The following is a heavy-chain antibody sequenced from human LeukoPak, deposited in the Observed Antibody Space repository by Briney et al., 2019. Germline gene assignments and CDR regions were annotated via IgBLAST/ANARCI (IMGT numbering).Heavy chain of an antibody. D-gene: IGHD6-6*01. V-gene: IGHV4-34*01. CDR2: INHSGST. Sequence: PSETLSLTCAVYGGSFSGYYWSWIRQPPGKGLEWIGEINHSGSTNYNPSLKSRVTISVDTSKNQFSLKLSSVTAADTAVYYCARIGSIAGRRSAFDIWGQGTMVTVTS. CDR3: ARIGSIAGRRSAFDI. J-gene: IGHJ3*02. CDR1: GGSFSGYY.